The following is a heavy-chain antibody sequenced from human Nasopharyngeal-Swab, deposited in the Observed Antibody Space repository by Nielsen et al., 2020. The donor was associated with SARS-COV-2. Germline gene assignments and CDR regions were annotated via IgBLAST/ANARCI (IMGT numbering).Heavy chain of an antibody. V-gene: IGHV3-30*18. CDR3: AKDASVYGIPYYFDY. Sequence: GESLKISCAASGFTFSSYGMHWVRQAPGKGLEWVAVISYDGSNKYYADSVKGRFTISRDNSKNTLYLQMNSLRAEDTAVFYCAKDASVYGIPYYFDYWGQGTLVTSPQ. J-gene: IGHJ4*02. D-gene: IGHD2-8*01. CDR1: GFTFSSYG. CDR2: ISYDGSNK.